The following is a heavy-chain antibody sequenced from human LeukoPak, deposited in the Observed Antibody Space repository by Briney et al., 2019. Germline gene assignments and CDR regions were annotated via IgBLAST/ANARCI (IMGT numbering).Heavy chain of an antibody. V-gene: IGHV3-9*01. CDR2: ISWSSGSI. Sequence: SGGSLRLSCAASGFTFSSYGMHWVRQAPGKGLEWVSGISWSSGSIGYVDSVKGRFTISRDNAKNSLYLQMNSLRAEDTALYYCAKDIRAAGASAFDIWGQGTMVTVSS. J-gene: IGHJ3*02. CDR1: GFTFSSYG. D-gene: IGHD6-13*01. CDR3: AKDIRAAGASAFDI.